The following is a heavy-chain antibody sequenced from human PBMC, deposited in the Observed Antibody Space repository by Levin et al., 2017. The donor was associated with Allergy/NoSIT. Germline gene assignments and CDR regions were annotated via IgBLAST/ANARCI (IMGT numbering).Heavy chain of an antibody. CDR3: GRDFFGVPASSIDH. Sequence: PGGSLRLSCAASGFTFSTYNIDWVRQAPGKGLEWVAFISNDGSSEYYADSVKGRFTISRDQSKNTVYLQMNNLRPEDTAVYYCGRDFFGVPASSIDHWGQGTLVSVSS. V-gene: IGHV3-30*04. J-gene: IGHJ4*02. D-gene: IGHD2-2*01. CDR2: ISNDGSSE. CDR1: GFTFSTYN.